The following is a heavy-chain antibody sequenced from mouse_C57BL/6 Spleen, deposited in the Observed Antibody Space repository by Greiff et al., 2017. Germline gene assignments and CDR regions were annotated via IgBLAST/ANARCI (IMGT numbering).Heavy chain of an antibody. CDR3: ASTWLPAPYFDV. Sequence: VQLQQPGAELVRPGSSVKLSCKASGYTFTSYWMHWVKQRPVQGLEWIGNIDPSDSDTHYNQKFKDKATLTVDKSSSTAYMQLSSLTSEDSAIYYFASTWLPAPYFDVWAKGTTLTVAS. CDR2: IDPSDSDT. J-gene: IGHJ2*01. CDR1: GYTFTSYW. V-gene: IGHV1-52*01.